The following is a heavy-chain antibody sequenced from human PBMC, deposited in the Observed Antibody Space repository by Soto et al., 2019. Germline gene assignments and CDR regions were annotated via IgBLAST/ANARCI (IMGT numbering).Heavy chain of an antibody. CDR1: GFSFSYYY. CDR2: ISGSTSNI. CDR3: ATIGGSRTEGS. D-gene: IGHD2-15*01. Sequence: GGSLRLSCAASGFSFSYYYMNWVRQAPGKGLEWVASISGSTSNIQYADSVKGRFTISRDNAKNTLYLQMNSLRAEDTAVYYCATIGGSRTEGSWGQGTPVTVSS. V-gene: IGHV3-21*01. J-gene: IGHJ5*02.